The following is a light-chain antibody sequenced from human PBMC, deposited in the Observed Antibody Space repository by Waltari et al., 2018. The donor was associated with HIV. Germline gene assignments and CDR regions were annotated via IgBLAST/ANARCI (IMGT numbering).Light chain of an antibody. CDR2: AAS. J-gene: IGKJ4*01. CDR1: QSISTY. V-gene: IGKV1-39*01. Sequence: DIQMTQSPSSLSASVGDRVTITCRASQSISTYLNLYQHKQGQAPKLLIYAASSLQTGVPSRFSGSGSGTDFTLTNTSLQPEDFATYYCQQSYSTLALTFGGGTKVDI. CDR3: QQSYSTLALT.